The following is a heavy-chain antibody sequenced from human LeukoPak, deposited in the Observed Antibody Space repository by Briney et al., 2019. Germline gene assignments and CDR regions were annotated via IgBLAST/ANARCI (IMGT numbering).Heavy chain of an antibody. V-gene: IGHV3-66*01. CDR1: GFTVSSNY. CDR2: IYSGGST. Sequence: GGSLRLSCAASGFTVSSNYMSWVRQAPGKGLEWVSVIYSGGSTYYADSVKGRFTISRDNSKNTLYLQMNSLRAEDTAVYYCARALFGTPYSSGWYSWGQGTLVTVSS. D-gene: IGHD6-19*01. J-gene: IGHJ4*02. CDR3: ARALFGTPYSSGWYS.